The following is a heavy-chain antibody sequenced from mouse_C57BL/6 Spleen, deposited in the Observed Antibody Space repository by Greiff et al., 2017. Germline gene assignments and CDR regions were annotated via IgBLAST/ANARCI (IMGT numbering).Heavy chain of an antibody. CDR3: ARLGVTTKDFDY. V-gene: IGHV5-6*01. CDR1: GFTFSSYG. Sequence: EVHPVESGGDLVKPGGSLKLSCAASGFTFSSYGMSWVRQTPDKRLEWVATISSGGSYTYYPDSVKGRFTISRDNAKNTLYLQMSSLKSEDTAMYYWARLGVTTKDFDYWGQGTTLTVSS. D-gene: IGHD2-2*01. CDR2: ISSGGSYT. J-gene: IGHJ2*01.